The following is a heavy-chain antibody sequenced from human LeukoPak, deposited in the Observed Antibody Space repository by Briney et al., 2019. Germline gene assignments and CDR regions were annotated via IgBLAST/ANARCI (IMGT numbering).Heavy chain of an antibody. D-gene: IGHD5-18*01. CDR2: ISGDGDLT. CDR3: AKATARGGTSNYYYYGMDV. J-gene: IGHJ6*02. V-gene: IGHV3-23*01. CDR1: GFTFGTYA. Sequence: GGSLRLSCEASGFTFGTYAMTWVRQGPGKGLEWVSVISGDGDLTYYTNSVKGRFTISRDNSKNTLYLQMNSLRADDTALYYCAKATARGGTSNYYYYGMDVWGHGTTVTVSS.